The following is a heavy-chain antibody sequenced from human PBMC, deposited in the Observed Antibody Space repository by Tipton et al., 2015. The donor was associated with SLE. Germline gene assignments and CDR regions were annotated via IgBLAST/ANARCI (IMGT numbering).Heavy chain of an antibody. CDR3: AGRGYECWSGHFDY. CDR1: GGSISSYY. V-gene: IGHV4-59*08. J-gene: IGHJ4*02. D-gene: IGHD3-3*01. CDR2: IYYSGST. Sequence: TLSLTCTVSGGSISSYYWSWIRQPPGKGLECIGYIYYSGSTNYNPSHKSRVTISVDTSKNQFSLKLSSVTAADTAVYYCAGRGYECWSGHFDYWGQGTLVTVSS.